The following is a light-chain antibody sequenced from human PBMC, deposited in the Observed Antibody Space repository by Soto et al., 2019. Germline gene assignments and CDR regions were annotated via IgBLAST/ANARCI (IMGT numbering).Light chain of an antibody. J-gene: IGKJ1*01. CDR1: QSVSSN. CDR2: GAS. CDR3: QQYNNFWT. Sequence: IVLTQSPATLSLSPWERATLSCRASQSVSSNLAWYQQKPGQAPRLLIYGASTRATGIPDRFSGSGSGTEFTLTISSLQSEDFAVYYCQQYNNFWTFGQGTKVDIK. V-gene: IGKV3-15*01.